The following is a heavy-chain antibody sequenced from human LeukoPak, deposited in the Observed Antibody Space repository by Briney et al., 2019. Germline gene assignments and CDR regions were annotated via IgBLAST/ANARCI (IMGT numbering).Heavy chain of an antibody. Sequence: SETLSLTCTVSGASVSSASYWSWIRQPPGKGLEWIGSIYYSGTTYYSSSLKSRVIISVDTSKNQFSLKLSSVTATDTAVYYCARHEAQDFDYWGQGTLVTVSS. J-gene: IGHJ4*02. CDR2: IYYSGTT. CDR1: GASVSSASY. V-gene: IGHV4-39*01. CDR3: ARHEAQDFDY.